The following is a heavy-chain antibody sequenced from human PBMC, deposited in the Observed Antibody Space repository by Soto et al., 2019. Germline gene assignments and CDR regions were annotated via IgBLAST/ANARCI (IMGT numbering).Heavy chain of an antibody. J-gene: IGHJ4*02. CDR1: GGTFSSYA. CDR2: IIPIFGTA. D-gene: IGHD2-15*01. CDR3: ARDCSGGSCYSSLDY. V-gene: IGHV1-69*13. Sequence: SVKVSCKASGGTFSSYAISWVRQAPGQGLEWMGGIIPIFGTANYAQKFQGRVTITADESTSTAYMELSSLRSEETAVYYCARDCSGGSCYSSLDYWGQGTLVTVSA.